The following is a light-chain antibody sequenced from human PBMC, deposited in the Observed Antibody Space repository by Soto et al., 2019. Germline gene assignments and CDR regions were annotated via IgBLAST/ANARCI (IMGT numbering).Light chain of an antibody. CDR1: HSVDSSY. CDR3: QQYGSYPLT. J-gene: IGKJ4*01. CDR2: ETS. Sequence: EVVLTQSPGALSLSPGERATLSCRASHSVDSSYFAWYQQRPGQAPRLLIYETSSRATGIPDRFSGSGSGTEFTLTVSRLEPEDFAVYFCQQYGSYPLTFGGGTKVEIK. V-gene: IGKV3-20*01.